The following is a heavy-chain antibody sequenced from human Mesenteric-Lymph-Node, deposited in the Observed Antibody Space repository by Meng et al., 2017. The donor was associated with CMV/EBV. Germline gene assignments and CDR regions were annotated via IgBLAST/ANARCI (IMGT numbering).Heavy chain of an antibody. CDR1: GFTFDNYA. V-gene: IGHV3-9*03. Sequence: GGSLRLSCAASGFTFDNYAMHWVRQAPGKGLEWVSGISWNSVSIGYADSVKGRFTISRDNAKNSLYLQMDSLRPEDMAFYYCGRIGVGRGFDFWGRGTLVTVSS. J-gene: IGHJ2*01. CDR2: ISWNSVSI. D-gene: IGHD3-3*01. CDR3: GRIGVGRGFDF.